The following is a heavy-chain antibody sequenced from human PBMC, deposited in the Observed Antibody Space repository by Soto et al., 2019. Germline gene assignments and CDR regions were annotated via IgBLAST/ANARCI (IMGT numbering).Heavy chain of an antibody. CDR3: ARQIYDSDTGPNFQYYFDS. CDR1: GYIFAGYW. J-gene: IGHJ4*02. V-gene: IGHV5-10-1*01. Sequence: HGESLKISCKGSGYIFAGYWITWVRQKPGKGLEWMGRIDPSDSQTYYSPSFRGHVTISVTKSITTAFLQWSSLRASDTAMYYCARQIYDSDTGPNFQYYFDSWGQGTPVTVSS. CDR2: IDPSDSQT. D-gene: IGHD3-22*01.